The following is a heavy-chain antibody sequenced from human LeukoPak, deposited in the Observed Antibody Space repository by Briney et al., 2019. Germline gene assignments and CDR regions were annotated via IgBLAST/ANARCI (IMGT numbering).Heavy chain of an antibody. CDR1: GFTFSSYW. V-gene: IGHV3-7*01. J-gene: IGHJ6*03. CDR3: AKGGMSTIVRGVIGYMDV. D-gene: IGHD3-10*01. CDR2: IKQDGSEK. Sequence: GGSLRLSCAASGFTFSSYWMSWVRQAPGKGLEWVANIKQDGSEKWYVDSVKGRFTISRDNAKNSLYLQMNNVRAEDTAVYYCAKGGMSTIVRGVIGYMDVWGKGTTVTISS.